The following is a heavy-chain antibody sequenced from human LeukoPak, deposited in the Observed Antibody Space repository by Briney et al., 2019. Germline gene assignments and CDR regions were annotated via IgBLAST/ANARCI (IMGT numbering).Heavy chain of an antibody. CDR1: GGSISSSSYY. CDR3: ARQDGGYYYYYYMDV. V-gene: IGHV4-39*01. Sequence: PSEALSLTCTVSGGSISSSSYYWGWIRQPPGKGLEWIGSIYYSGSTYYNPSLKSRVTISVDTSKNQLSLKLSSVTAADTAVYYCARQDGGYYYYYYMDVWGKGTTVTVSS. J-gene: IGHJ6*03. CDR2: IYYSGST.